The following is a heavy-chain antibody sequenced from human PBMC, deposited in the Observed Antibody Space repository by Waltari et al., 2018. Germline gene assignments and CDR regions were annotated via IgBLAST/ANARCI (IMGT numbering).Heavy chain of an antibody. D-gene: IGHD6-6*01. CDR1: GFNFGAHV. CDR3: AKDMGAARHYNFED. V-gene: IGHV3-9*01. J-gene: IGHJ4*02. Sequence: EVQLVESGGGLVQPGRSRRLSCAASGFNFGAHVMHWVRQAPGKGLEWVSGISWNNDNIAYADSVRGRFTISRDNAKNSLYLQMNSLRTEDTALYYCAKDMGAARHYNFEDWGQGTLVTVSS. CDR2: ISWNNDNI.